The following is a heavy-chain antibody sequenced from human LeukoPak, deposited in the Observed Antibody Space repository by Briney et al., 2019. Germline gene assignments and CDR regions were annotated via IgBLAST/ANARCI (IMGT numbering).Heavy chain of an antibody. V-gene: IGHV3-48*01. Sequence: PGGSLRLSCAASGFTFSSYSMNWVRQAPGKGLEWVSSISSSGSTIYYADSVRGRFTISRDNAKNSLYLQMNSLRAEDTAVYYCASLAGGYFFDHWGQGTLVTVSS. CDR2: ISSSGSTI. CDR1: GFTFSSYS. D-gene: IGHD1-26*01. J-gene: IGHJ4*02. CDR3: ASLAGGYFFDH.